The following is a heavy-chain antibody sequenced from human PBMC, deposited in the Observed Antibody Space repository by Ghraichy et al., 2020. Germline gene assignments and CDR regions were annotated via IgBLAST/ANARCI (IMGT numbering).Heavy chain of an antibody. Sequence: SCAASGFTFNTYGMHWVRQAPGKGLEWVASIRFDGTNKYYADSVKGRFAISRDNFKNTLYLQVSSLRAEDTAVYFCAGESYSSGWYVGYFDYWGQGTLVTVSS. CDR3: AGESYSSGWYVGYFDY. D-gene: IGHD6-19*01. CDR2: IRFDGTNK. CDR1: GFTFNTYG. V-gene: IGHV3-33*01. J-gene: IGHJ4*02.